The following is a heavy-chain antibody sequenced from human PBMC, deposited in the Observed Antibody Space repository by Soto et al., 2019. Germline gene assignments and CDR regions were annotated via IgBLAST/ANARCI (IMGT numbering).Heavy chain of an antibody. CDR1: GFPFSSYS. V-gene: IGHV3-21*01. Sequence: PGGSLRLSCAASGFPFSSYSMNLVRQSPGKGLEWVSSISISSSYIYYADSVKGRFTISRDNAKNSLYLQMNSLRAEDTAVYYCARGQWELLRDGFYYYDDGMDVWGHGTGVTVSS. D-gene: IGHD1-26*01. J-gene: IGHJ6*02. CDR3: ARGQWELLRDGFYYYDDGMDV. CDR2: ISISSSYI.